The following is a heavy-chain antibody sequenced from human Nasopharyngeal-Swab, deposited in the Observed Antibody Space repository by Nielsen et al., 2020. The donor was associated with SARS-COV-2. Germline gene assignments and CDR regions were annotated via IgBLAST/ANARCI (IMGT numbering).Heavy chain of an antibody. D-gene: IGHD3-3*01. V-gene: IGHV3-7*01. CDR3: VTFLEWLGQFDN. Sequence: GGLLRLSRAASCLTLSDSAIYCVRQAPGKGFEWVANLKQDGSETNYVDSVKGRFTISRDYAKNSPYLEMNSLRADDTAVYYCVTFLEWLGQFDNWGQGTLVTVSS. CDR1: CLTLSDSA. J-gene: IGHJ4*02. CDR2: LKQDGSET.